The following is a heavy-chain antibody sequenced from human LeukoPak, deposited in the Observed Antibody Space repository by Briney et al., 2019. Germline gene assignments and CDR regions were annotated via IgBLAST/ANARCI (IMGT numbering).Heavy chain of an antibody. Sequence: GGSLRLSCAVSGFTFSSYAMSWLRQAPGKGLEWVSAISGSGGSTYYADSVKGRFTIYRDNSKNTLYLQMNSLRAEDTAVYYCAREPGRGADSIYWGQGTLVTVSS. CDR1: GFTFSSYA. CDR2: ISGSGGST. D-gene: IGHD2-15*01. J-gene: IGHJ4*02. V-gene: IGHV3-23*01. CDR3: AREPGRGADSIY.